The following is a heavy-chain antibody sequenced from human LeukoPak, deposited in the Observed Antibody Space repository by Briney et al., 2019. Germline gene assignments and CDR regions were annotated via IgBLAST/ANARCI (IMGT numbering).Heavy chain of an antibody. Sequence: ASVKVSCKASGYSFTTYAMNWVRQAPGQGLEWMGGIIPIFGTANYAQKFQGRVTITADKSTSTAYMELSSLRSEDTAVYYCARDGSWDRRRAFDIWGQGTMVTVSS. CDR2: IIPIFGTA. CDR1: GYSFTTYA. J-gene: IGHJ3*02. CDR3: ARDGSWDRRRAFDI. V-gene: IGHV1-69*06. D-gene: IGHD2-2*03.